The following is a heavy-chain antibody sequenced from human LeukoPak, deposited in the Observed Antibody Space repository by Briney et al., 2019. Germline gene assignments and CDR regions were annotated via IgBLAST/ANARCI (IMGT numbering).Heavy chain of an antibody. V-gene: IGHV4-39*07. CDR3: ARVFRFSHFDY. D-gene: IGHD3-3*01. Sequence: SETLSLTCTVSGDSINSSNSYWGWVRQPPGKGLEWIATIFYSGSTFYNPSLKSRVTISLDTSKTQFSLRLRSVTAADTAVYYCARVFRFSHFDYWGQGTLVTVSP. CDR2: IFYSGST. CDR1: GDSINSSNSY. J-gene: IGHJ4*02.